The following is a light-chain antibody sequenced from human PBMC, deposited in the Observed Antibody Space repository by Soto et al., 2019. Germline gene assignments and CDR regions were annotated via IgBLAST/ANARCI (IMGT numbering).Light chain of an antibody. CDR1: SSKTGNNA. V-gene: IGLV1-36*01. CDR3: AAGDDSLNGYV. Sequence: QSVLTQPPSVSEATRQGVTISCSGSSSKTGNNAVTWYQQLPGKAPKLLIYYDDLLPSGVSDRFSGSKSGTSASLAISGLQSEDEADYYCAAGDDSLNGYVFGTGTKVTVL. CDR2: YDD. J-gene: IGLJ1*01.